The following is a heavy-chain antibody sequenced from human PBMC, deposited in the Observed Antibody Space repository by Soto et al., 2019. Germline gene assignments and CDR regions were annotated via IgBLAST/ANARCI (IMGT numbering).Heavy chain of an antibody. Sequence: SETLSLTCTVSGGSISPYYWSWIRQPPGRGLEWIGFIYYAGSTNYNPSLKSRVTISVDTSKNQFSLKLSSVTAADTAVYYCARRYGNTFDYWGQGTLVTVSS. CDR1: GGSISPYY. CDR2: IYYAGST. J-gene: IGHJ4*02. CDR3: ARRYGNTFDY. D-gene: IGHD3-16*01. V-gene: IGHV4-59*01.